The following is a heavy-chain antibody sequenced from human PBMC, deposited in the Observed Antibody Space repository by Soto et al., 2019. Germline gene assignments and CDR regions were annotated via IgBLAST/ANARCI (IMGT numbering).Heavy chain of an antibody. V-gene: IGHV4-39*01. CDR2: IYYSGTS. J-gene: IGHJ5*02. CDR1: GGSISDDTYY. D-gene: IGHD2-2*01. CDR3: ARLHCDSPNCVPLDP. Sequence: PSETLSLTCTVSGGSISDDTYYWGWIRQPPGKGLEWIGSIYYSGTSSYNPSPKSRVTMSVDTSKKQLSLRLRSVTAADTAVYYCARLHCDSPNCVPLDPWGQGTLVTVS.